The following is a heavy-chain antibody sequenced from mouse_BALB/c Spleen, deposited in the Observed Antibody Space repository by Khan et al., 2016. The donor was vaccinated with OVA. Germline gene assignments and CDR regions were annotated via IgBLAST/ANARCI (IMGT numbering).Heavy chain of an antibody. CDR2: INPTSGYT. Sequence: QVRLQQSGAELAKPGASVKMSCKASGYTFTTYWMHWVKQRPGQGLEWIGYINPTSGYTYYNEKFKDRATLSADKSSSTAYMQLSSLTSEDSAVYYCTRDRIDYWGQGTTLTVSS. CDR1: GYTFTTYW. CDR3: TRDRIDY. V-gene: IGHV1-7*01. J-gene: IGHJ2*01.